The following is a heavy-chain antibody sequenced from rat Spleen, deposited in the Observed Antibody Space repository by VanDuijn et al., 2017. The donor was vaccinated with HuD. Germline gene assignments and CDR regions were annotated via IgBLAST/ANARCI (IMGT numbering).Heavy chain of an antibody. CDR1: GFTFSNYG. CDR3: TRQRGDGSYHGGLDY. D-gene: IGHD1-12*01. CDR2: ISTGGGNT. J-gene: IGHJ2*01. V-gene: IGHV5S13*01. Sequence: EVQLVESGGDLVQPGRSLKLSCAASGFTFSNYGMAWVRQTPTKGLEWVASISTGGGNTYYRDSVKGRFTISRDNAKSTLYLQMNSLRSEDTATYYCTRQRGDGSYHGGLDYWGQGVMVTVSS.